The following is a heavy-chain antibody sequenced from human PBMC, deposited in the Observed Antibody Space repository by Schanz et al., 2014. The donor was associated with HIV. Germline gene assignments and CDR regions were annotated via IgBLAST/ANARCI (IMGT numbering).Heavy chain of an antibody. CDR1: GYTFTNYA. CDR2: INTYNGQT. CDR3: ARAVTGTFDF. D-gene: IGHD6-19*01. J-gene: IGHJ4*02. V-gene: IGHV1-18*01. Sequence: QVKLVQSGSEVGKPGASVKVSCKASGYTFTNYAFAWVRQAPGQGLEWVGSINTYNGQTDYGRRLQGRATMTTDRSTSTAYLELKSLRSDDTAVYYCARAVTGTFDFWGQGTLVTVSS.